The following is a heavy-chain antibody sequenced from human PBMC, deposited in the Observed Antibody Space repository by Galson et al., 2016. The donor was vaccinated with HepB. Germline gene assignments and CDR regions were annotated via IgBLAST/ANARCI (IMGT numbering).Heavy chain of an antibody. J-gene: IGHJ3*02. D-gene: IGHD3-22*01. CDR3: ARDFSPSYYYDSSSYYGDAFDI. CDR2: IKQDGSKK. V-gene: IGHV3-7*03. Sequence: PGKGLEWVATIKQDGSKKYYLDSVEGRFTISRDTAPPSLYLPLHRLRAADPAVYFCARDFSPSYYYDSSSYYGDAFDIWGQGTMVTVSS.